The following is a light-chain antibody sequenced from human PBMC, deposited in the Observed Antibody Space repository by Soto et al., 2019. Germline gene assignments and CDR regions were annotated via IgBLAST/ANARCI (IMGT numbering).Light chain of an antibody. CDR2: GAS. Sequence: EILMTQSPATLSVSPGERATLSCRASQSISSNLAWYQQKPGQAPRLLIHGASTRATGSPARFSGSGSGTEFTLAISSLQPDDFATYYCQQYNSYSQTFGQGTKVDIK. CDR3: QQYNSYSQT. V-gene: IGKV3-15*01. CDR1: QSISSN. J-gene: IGKJ1*01.